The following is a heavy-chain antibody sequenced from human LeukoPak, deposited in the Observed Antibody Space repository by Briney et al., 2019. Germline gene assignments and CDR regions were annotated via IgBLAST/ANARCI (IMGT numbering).Heavy chain of an antibody. CDR3: TKDLTGNQDY. CDR1: GYTFTRYW. CDR2: INEDGTST. Sequence: GGSLRLSCAASGYTFTRYWMHWVRQGPGKGLVWVSRINEDGTSTSYADSVKGRFTISRDNAKNTLYLQMNSLRVEDTAVYYCTKDLTGNQDYWGQGTLVTVSS. V-gene: IGHV3-74*01. J-gene: IGHJ4*02. D-gene: IGHD1-20*01.